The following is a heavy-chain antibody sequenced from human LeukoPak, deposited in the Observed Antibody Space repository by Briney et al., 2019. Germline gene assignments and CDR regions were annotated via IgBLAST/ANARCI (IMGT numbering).Heavy chain of an antibody. V-gene: IGHV3-64D*09. CDR3: VKDVGGSYAFDY. D-gene: IGHD1-26*01. J-gene: IGHJ4*02. Sequence: PGGSLRLSCSASGFTFSRYAMHWVRQAPGKGLEYVSGINDNGGRTHYGDSVKGRFSIPRDNSKNTLHLQMSTLRAEDTALYYCVKDVGGSYAFDYWGQGTLVTVSS. CDR2: INDNGGRT. CDR1: GFTFSRYA.